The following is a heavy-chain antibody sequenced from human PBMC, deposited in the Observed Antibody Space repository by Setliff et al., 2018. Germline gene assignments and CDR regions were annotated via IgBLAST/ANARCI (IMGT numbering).Heavy chain of an antibody. D-gene: IGHD6-19*01. CDR3: ARDRSSGWYNWFDP. Sequence: PSETLSLTCTVSGDPIRRDSYYWNWIRQPAGKGLEWIGRVYASGSTNYNPSLKSRVTISVDMSRNQFTLNLSSVTAADTAVYYCARDRSSGWYNWFDPWGQGTLVTVSS. V-gene: IGHV4-61*02. CDR2: VYASGST. CDR1: GDPIRRDSYY. J-gene: IGHJ5*02.